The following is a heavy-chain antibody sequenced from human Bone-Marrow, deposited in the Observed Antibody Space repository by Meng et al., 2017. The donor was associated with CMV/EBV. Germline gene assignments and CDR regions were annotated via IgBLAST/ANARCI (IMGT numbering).Heavy chain of an antibody. CDR2: IIPIFGTA. V-gene: IGHV1-69*05. Sequence: SVKVSCKASGGTFSSYAISWVRRAPGQGLEWMGGIIPIFGTANYAQKFQGRVTITTDESTSTAYMELSSLRSEDTAVYYCARARAVAGNWDYWGQGTLVTVSS. CDR3: ARARAVAGNWDY. J-gene: IGHJ4*02. CDR1: GGTFSSYA. D-gene: IGHD6-19*01.